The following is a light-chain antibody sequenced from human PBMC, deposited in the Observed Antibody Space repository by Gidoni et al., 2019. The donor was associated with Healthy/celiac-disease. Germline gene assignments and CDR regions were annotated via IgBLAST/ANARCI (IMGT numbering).Light chain of an antibody. CDR3: QQSYSTPLT. Sequence: IQMTQSPSSLSASVGDSVTITCRASQSISSYLNWYQQKPGKAPKLLIDAASSLQSGVPSRFSGSGSGTDFTLTISSLQAEDVATYYWQQSYSTPLTFGGGTKVEIK. J-gene: IGKJ4*01. CDR2: AAS. CDR1: QSISSY. V-gene: IGKV1-39*01.